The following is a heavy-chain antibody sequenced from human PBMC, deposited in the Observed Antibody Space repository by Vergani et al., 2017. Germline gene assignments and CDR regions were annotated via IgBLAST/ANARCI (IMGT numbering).Heavy chain of an antibody. J-gene: IGHJ2*01. CDR2: INWNGGST. CDR1: GFTFDDYG. D-gene: IGHD6-13*01. CDR3: ARDGPFGSSWPRTREGYFDL. V-gene: IGHV3-20*04. Sequence: EVQLVESGGGVVRPGGSLRLSCAASGFTFDDYGMSWVRQAPGKGLEWVSGINWNGGSTGYADSVKGRFTISRDNAKNSLYLQMNSLRAEDTAVYYCARDGPFGSSWPRTREGYFDLWGRGTLVTVSS.